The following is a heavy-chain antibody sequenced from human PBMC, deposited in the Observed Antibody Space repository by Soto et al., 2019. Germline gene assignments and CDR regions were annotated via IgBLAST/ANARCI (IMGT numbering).Heavy chain of an antibody. D-gene: IGHD3-22*01. CDR2: IWYDGSNK. CDR1: GFTFSSYG. J-gene: IGHJ4*02. Sequence: QVQLVESGGGVVQPGRSLRLSCAASGFTFSSYGMHWVRQAPGKGLEWVAVIWYDGSNKYYADSVKGRFTISRDNSKNTLYLQMISLRAEDTAVYYCARVAYYYDSSGYYGDYWGQGTLVTVSS. CDR3: ARVAYYYDSSGYYGDY. V-gene: IGHV3-33*01.